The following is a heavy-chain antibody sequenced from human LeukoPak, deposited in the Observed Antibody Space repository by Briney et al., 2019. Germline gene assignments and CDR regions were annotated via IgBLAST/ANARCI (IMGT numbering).Heavy chain of an antibody. J-gene: IGHJ4*02. V-gene: IGHV3-30-3*01. Sequence: GGSLRLSCAASGFTFSNFAMHWVRQAPGKGLEWVAVISYDGSNKYYADSVKGRFTISRDNSKNTLSLQMNSLRTEDTAVYYCARGPRGQRFDYWGQGTLVTVSS. D-gene: IGHD1-1*01. CDR1: GFTFSNFA. CDR2: ISYDGSNK. CDR3: ARGPRGQRFDY.